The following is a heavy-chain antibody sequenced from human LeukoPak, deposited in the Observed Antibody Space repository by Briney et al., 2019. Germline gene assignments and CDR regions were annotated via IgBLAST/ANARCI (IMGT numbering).Heavy chain of an antibody. J-gene: IGHJ3*02. Sequence: SVKVSCKASGYTFTGYYMHWVRQAPGQGLEWMGGIIPIFGTANYAQKFQGRVTITADESTSTAYMELSSLRSEDTAVYYCARDKRGYSGYDYGDAFDIWGQGTMVTVSS. CDR1: GYTFTGYY. D-gene: IGHD5-12*01. V-gene: IGHV1-69*13. CDR3: ARDKRGYSGYDYGDAFDI. CDR2: IIPIFGTA.